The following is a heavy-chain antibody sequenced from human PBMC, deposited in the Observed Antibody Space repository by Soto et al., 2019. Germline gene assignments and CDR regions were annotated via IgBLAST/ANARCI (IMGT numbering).Heavy chain of an antibody. J-gene: IGHJ3*02. Sequence: PVKVSRKASGYTYTGYHIHRLRHAHRQGLEWMGWINPNSGGTNYAQKFQGWVTMTRDTSISTAHMELSRLRSDDTAVYYCAVKGFIYDSSGFDAFDIWGQGPMVTVSS. CDR3: AVKGFIYDSSGFDAFDI. D-gene: IGHD3-22*01. CDR1: GYTYTGYH. CDR2: INPNSGGT. V-gene: IGHV1-2*04.